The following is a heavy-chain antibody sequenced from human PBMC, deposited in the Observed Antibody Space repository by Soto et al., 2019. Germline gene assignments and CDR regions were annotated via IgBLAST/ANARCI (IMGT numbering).Heavy chain of an antibody. V-gene: IGHV4-61*01. Sequence: PSETLSLTCTVSGGSVSSGSYYWSWIRQPPGKGLEWIGYIYYSGSTNYNPSLKSRVTISVDTSKNQFSLKLTPVTAADTAVYYCARDKITGLFDYWGRGTLVTVSS. CDR3: ARDKITGLFDY. D-gene: IGHD2-8*02. J-gene: IGHJ4*02. CDR1: GGSVSSGSYY. CDR2: IYYSGST.